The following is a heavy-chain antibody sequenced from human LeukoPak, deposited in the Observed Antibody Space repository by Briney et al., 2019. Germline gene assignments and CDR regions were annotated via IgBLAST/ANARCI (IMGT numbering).Heavy chain of an antibody. CDR3: ARDLTGTSDY. J-gene: IGHJ4*02. CDR2: INPSSGDT. V-gene: IGHV1-2*02. Sequence: ASVKVSCKASGYTFTSYYMHWVRQAPGQGLEWMGWINPSSGDTHYALKFRGRVTLTRDTSISTAYMDLSRLTSDDTAVYYCARDLTGTSDYWGQGTLLTVSS. D-gene: IGHD1-20*01. CDR1: GYTFTSYY.